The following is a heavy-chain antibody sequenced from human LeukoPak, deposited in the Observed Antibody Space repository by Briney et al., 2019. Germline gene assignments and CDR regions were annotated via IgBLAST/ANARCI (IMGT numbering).Heavy chain of an antibody. D-gene: IGHD2-2*02. J-gene: IGHJ4*02. CDR1: GGSISSYY. V-gene: IGHV4-59*08. CDR2: IYYSGST. CDR3: ARRVLRYCSSTSCHKNYFDY. Sequence: PSETLSLTCTVSGGSISSYYWSWIRQPPGKGLEWIGYIYYSGSTNYNPSLKSRVTISVDTSKNQFSLKLSSVTAADTAVYYCARRVLRYCSSTSCHKNYFDYWGQGTLVTVSS.